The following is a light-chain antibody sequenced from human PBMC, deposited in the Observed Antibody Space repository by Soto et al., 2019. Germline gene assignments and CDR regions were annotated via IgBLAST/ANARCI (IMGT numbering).Light chain of an antibody. CDR2: GAS. Sequence: EIVLTQSPATLSLSPGERATLSRRASQSVSSSYLAWYQQKPGQAPRLLIYGASSRATGIPDRFSGSGSGTDFTLTISRLEPEDFAVYYCHQFVSSPLTFGGGTKVDI. V-gene: IGKV3-20*01. CDR1: QSVSSSY. CDR3: HQFVSSPLT. J-gene: IGKJ4*01.